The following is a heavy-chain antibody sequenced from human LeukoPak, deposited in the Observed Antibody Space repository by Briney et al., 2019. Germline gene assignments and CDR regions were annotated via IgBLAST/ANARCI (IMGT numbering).Heavy chain of an antibody. J-gene: IGHJ4*02. CDR2: INTDGTIT. V-gene: IGHV3-74*01. Sequence: GGSLRLSCAASGFTFTSYWMYWVRQAPGKGLVWLSRINTDGTITSYADSLEGRFTISRDNAKSTVYLQMNSLRTEDTAVYYCARPGVGFDYWGQGALVTASS. CDR1: GFTFTSYW. CDR3: ARPGVGFDY.